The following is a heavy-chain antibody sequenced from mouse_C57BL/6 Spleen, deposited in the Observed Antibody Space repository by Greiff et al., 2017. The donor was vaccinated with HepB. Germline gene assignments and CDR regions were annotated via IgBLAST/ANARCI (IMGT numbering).Heavy chain of an antibody. CDR3: ARDFYYGSSDAMDY. CDR2: ISYDGSN. CDR1: GYSITSGYY. D-gene: IGHD1-1*01. V-gene: IGHV3-6*01. J-gene: IGHJ4*01. Sequence: EVKLMESGPGLVKPSQSLSLTCSVTGYSITSGYYWNWIRQFPGNKLEWMGYISYDGSNNYNPSLKNRISITRDTSKNQFFLKLNSVTTEDTATYYCARDFYYGSSDAMDYWGQGTSVTVSS.